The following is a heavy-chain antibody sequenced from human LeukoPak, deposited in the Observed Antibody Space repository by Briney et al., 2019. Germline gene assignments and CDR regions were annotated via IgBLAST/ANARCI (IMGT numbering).Heavy chain of an antibody. CDR3: ARFITMMSIGNWFDP. J-gene: IGHJ5*02. CDR2: IYSGGST. CDR1: GFPVSSNY. D-gene: IGHD3-22*01. V-gene: IGHV3-66*02. Sequence: GGSLRLSCAASGFPVSSNYMSWVRQAPGKGLEWVSVIYSGGSTYYADSVKGRFTISRDNSKNTLYLQMNSLRAEDTAVYYCARFITMMSIGNWFDPWGQGTLVTVSS.